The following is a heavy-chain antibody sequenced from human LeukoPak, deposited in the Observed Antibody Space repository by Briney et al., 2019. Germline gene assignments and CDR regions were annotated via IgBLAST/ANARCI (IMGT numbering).Heavy chain of an antibody. Sequence: GGSLRLSCAASGFAFSNYVMSWVRRAPGKGLEWVSAISGSGGGTYYADSVKGRFTISRDNSKNTLHVQMHSPRGEDTAIYYCAKALSGSDYGMDVWGLGTTVTVSS. CDR1: GFAFSNYV. CDR2: ISGSGGGT. J-gene: IGHJ6*02. D-gene: IGHD6-25*01. CDR3: AKALSGSDYGMDV. V-gene: IGHV3-23*01.